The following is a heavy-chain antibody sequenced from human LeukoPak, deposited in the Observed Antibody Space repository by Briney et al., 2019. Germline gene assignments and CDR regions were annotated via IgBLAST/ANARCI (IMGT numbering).Heavy chain of an antibody. CDR3: ARDRPNYYGSDGHYYRRGGDY. Sequence: PGGSLRLSCAASGFTFSIYAMSWVRQAPGKGLQWVSSITSRGESTWYVDSVKGRFTITRDNSENTLYLQMHSLRAEDTAVYYCARDRPNYYGSDGHYYRRGGDYWGRGTLVSVSS. V-gene: IGHV3-23*01. J-gene: IGHJ4*02. CDR1: GFTFSIYA. D-gene: IGHD3-22*01. CDR2: ITSRGEST.